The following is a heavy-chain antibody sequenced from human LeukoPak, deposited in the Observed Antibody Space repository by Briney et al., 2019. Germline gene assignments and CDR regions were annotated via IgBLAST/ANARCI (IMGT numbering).Heavy chain of an antibody. D-gene: IGHD6-13*01. CDR1: GGSISSGSYY. J-gene: IGHJ4*02. CDR3: ARVHGGFISSWFFDY. V-gene: IGHV4-61*02. CDR2: IYTSGST. Sequence: SETLSLTCTVSGGSISSGSYYWSWIRQPAGKGLEWIGRIYTSGSTNYNPSLKSRVTTSVDTSKNQFSLKLSSVTAADTAVYYCARVHGGFISSWFFDYWGQGTLVTVSS.